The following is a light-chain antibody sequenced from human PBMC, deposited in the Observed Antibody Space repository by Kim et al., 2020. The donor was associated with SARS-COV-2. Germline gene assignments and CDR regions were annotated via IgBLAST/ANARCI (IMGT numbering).Light chain of an antibody. J-gene: IGKJ2*02. CDR3: QQTYSTPWT. CDR2: SAS. V-gene: IGKV1-39*01. Sequence: DIQMTQSPSSLSASVGHRVIINCRASQSVTNYLNWYQQKPGKAPKVLIYSASRLQSGVPSRFSGSGSGTDFTLTITSLQPEDSATYFCQQTYSTPWTFGQGTKLEL. CDR1: QSVTNY.